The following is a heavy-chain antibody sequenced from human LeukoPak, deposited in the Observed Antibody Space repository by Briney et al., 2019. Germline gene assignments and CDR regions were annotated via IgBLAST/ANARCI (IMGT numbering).Heavy chain of an antibody. V-gene: IGHV1-3*01. CDR3: ARSFIRITIFGVAGNWFDP. D-gene: IGHD3-3*01. Sequence: GASVKVSCKASGYTFTSYGISWVRQAPGQRLEWMGWINAGNGNTKYSQKFQGRVTITRDTSASTAYMELSSLRSEDTAVYYCARSFIRITIFGVAGNWFDPWGQGTLVTVSS. CDR1: GYTFTSYG. J-gene: IGHJ5*02. CDR2: INAGNGNT.